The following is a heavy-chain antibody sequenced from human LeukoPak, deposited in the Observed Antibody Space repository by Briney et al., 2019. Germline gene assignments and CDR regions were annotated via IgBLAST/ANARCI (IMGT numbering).Heavy chain of an antibody. Sequence: GGSLTLLCTASGFPYITYTMQWLRQARGKGLVWVSSIRSSSSYIYYADSVKGRFTISRDNSKNTLYLQMNSLRAEDTTVYYCANTVLLWFGELAWGQGTLVTVSS. D-gene: IGHD3-10*01. J-gene: IGHJ4*02. CDR3: ANTVLLWFGELA. CDR2: IRSSSSYI. V-gene: IGHV3-21*04. CDR1: GFPYITYT.